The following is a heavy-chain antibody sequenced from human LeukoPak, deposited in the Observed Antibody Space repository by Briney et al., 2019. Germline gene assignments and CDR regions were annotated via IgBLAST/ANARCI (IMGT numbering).Heavy chain of an antibody. Sequence: GGSLRLSCAASGLTFSSYSMNWVRQAPGKGLEWVSSISSSTSYIYYADSVKGRFTISRDNAKNSLYLQMNSLRAEETAVYYCARETLGAPDAFDIWGQGTMVTVSS. J-gene: IGHJ3*02. CDR2: ISSSTSYI. V-gene: IGHV3-21*01. CDR1: GLTFSSYS. D-gene: IGHD1-26*01. CDR3: ARETLGAPDAFDI.